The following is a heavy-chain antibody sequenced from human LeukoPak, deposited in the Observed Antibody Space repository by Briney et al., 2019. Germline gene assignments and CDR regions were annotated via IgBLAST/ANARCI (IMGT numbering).Heavy chain of an antibody. CDR1: GLTFSFYG. CDR2: ISYYGSNR. D-gene: IGHD3-22*01. CDR3: AKDGAHYYDNQRTINYFDS. V-gene: IGHV3-30*18. Sequence: GRSLRLSCAASGLTFSFYGMHWVRQAPGKGLEWVAIISYYGSNRYFADSVKGRFTISRDNSKNTLYLQMNSLRAEDTAVYYCAKDGAHYYDNQRTINYFDSWGQGTLVTVSS. J-gene: IGHJ4*02.